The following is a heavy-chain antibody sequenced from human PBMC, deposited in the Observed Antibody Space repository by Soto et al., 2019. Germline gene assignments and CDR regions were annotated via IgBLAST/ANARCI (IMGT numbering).Heavy chain of an antibody. Sequence: EAQLVESGGDLVKPGESLRLSCTPSGFTFTHAWMSWIRQAPGKGLEWVGHIKSKTEGETTDYAAPVKGRFTISRDDSRNTLYLQMNSLRSEDTAVYYCTTSHRYQGDYDYWGQGTLVTVSS. CDR1: GFTFTHAW. CDR3: TTSHRYQGDYDY. J-gene: IGHJ4*02. D-gene: IGHD4-17*01. CDR2: IKSKTEGETT. V-gene: IGHV3-15*01.